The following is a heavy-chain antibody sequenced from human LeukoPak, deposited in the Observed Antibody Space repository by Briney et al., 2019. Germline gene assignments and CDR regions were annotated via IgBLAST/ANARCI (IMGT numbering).Heavy chain of an antibody. CDR2: ITSSSTSI. V-gene: IGHV3-21*01. J-gene: IGHJ4*02. CDR1: GFTFSSYS. CDR3: ARGQRYEYGDYISGY. Sequence: GGSLRLSCAASGFTFSSYSMNWVRQAPGKGLVWVSYITSSSTSIHYADSVKGRFTISRDNAKSSLYLQMNSLRAEDAAVYYCARGQRYEYGDYISGYWGRGTLVTVSS. D-gene: IGHD4-17*01.